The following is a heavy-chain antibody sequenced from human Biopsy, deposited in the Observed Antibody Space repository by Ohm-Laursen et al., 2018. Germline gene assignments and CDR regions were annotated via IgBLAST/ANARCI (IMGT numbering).Heavy chain of an antibody. CDR3: TRGGYYYDSLAYYYWFDP. J-gene: IGHJ5*02. CDR2: INAKTGDT. CDR1: GYTFTGYH. Sequence: ASVSASHQASGYTFTGYHVRWVRQAPGQGLEWLGWINAKTGDTNYAQKFQGRVTMTRDTSISTAYVDLSSLRSDDTAVYYCTRGGYYYDSLAYYYWFDPWGQGTLVTVSS. V-gene: IGHV1-2*02. D-gene: IGHD3-22*01.